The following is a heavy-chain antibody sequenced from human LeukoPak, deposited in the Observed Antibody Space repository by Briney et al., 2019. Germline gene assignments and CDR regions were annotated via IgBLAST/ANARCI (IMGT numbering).Heavy chain of an antibody. CDR3: ARGRWSSSSRFPFDY. CDR2: IYHDGST. D-gene: IGHD6-6*01. CDR1: THSVSTDYY. J-gene: IGHJ4*02. Sequence: SETLSLTCTVSTHSVSTDYYWGWIRQPPGKGLEWIGNIYHDGSTYYTPSLKSRVTISVDTSKNQFSLKLTSVTAADTAVYYCARGRWSSSSRFPFDYWGQGTLVTVSS. V-gene: IGHV4-38-2*02.